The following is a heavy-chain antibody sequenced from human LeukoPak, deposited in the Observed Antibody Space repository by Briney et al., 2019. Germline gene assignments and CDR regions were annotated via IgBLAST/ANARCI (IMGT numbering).Heavy chain of an antibody. D-gene: IGHD3-3*01. J-gene: IGHJ5*02. V-gene: IGHV3-21*01. Sequence: GGSLRLSCAASGFTFSSYSMNWVRQAPGKGLEWVSSISSSGTYIHYADLVKGRFTISRDNAKNSLYLQMNSLRAEDTAVYYCAREGTFTISPSWGQGTLVTVSS. CDR3: AREGTFTISPS. CDR1: GFTFSSYS. CDR2: ISSSGTYI.